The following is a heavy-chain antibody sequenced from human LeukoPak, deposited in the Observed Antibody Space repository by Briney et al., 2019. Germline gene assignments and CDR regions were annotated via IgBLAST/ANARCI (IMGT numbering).Heavy chain of an antibody. CDR3: AKSGGVRFDP. V-gene: IGHV3-23*01. J-gene: IGHJ5*02. Sequence: PGGSLRLSCAASGFTFNRYWMHWVRQIPGKGLEWVSAISGRDGSTYYADSVKGRFTISRDNSKNTLYLQMNSLRAEDTAVYYCAKSGGVRFDPWGQGTLVTVSS. CDR2: ISGRDGST. CDR1: GFTFNRYW. D-gene: IGHD3-16*01.